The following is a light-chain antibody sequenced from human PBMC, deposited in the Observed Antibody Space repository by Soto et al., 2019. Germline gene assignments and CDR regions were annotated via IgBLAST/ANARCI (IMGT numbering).Light chain of an antibody. CDR2: KVS. Sequence: VVMTQSPLSLAVTLGQTASISCRSSQSLVSSDGLTYFNWFHQRPGQSPRRLIYKVSNRDSVVPDRFTGSGSGTDFTLTISRVEAEDVGIYYCMQGSHWATFGQGTKLEIK. J-gene: IGKJ2*01. CDR3: MQGSHWAT. CDR1: QSLVSSDGLTY. V-gene: IGKV2-30*01.